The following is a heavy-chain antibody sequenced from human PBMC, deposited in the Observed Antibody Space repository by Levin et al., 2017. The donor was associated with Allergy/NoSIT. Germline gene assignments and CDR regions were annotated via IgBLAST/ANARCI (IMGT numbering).Heavy chain of an antibody. D-gene: IGHD6-19*01. CDR2: LNPNTGKT. Sequence: GASVKVSCKASGYTFTNDDIAWVRQAAGQGLESIGWLNPNTGKTGYAQKFQGRVSMTRNTSISTVYMELSGLRSDDTAVYYCARLQWLPRAKWFDPWGQGTLVTVSS. V-gene: IGHV1-8*01. CDR3: ARLQWLPRAKWFDP. CDR1: GYTFTNDD. J-gene: IGHJ5*02.